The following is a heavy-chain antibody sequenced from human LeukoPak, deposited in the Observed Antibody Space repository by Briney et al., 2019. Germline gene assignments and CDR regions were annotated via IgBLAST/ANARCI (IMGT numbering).Heavy chain of an antibody. CDR2: INPSGGST. Sequence: ASVKVSCKASGYTFTSYYMHWVRQAPGQGLEWMGIINPSGGSTSYAQKFQGRVTMTRDTSISTAYMELSRLRSDDTAVYYCARDLDYYMDVWGKGTTVTISS. CDR1: GYTFTSYY. J-gene: IGHJ6*03. V-gene: IGHV1-46*01. CDR3: ARDLDYYMDV.